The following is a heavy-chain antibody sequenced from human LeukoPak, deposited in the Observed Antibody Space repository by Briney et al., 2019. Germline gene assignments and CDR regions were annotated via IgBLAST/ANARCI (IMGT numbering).Heavy chain of an antibody. CDR3: ARLEPTIMIVRN. D-gene: IGHD3-22*01. V-gene: IGHV1-8*03. CDR1: GYTFTSYD. CDR2: MNPNSGNT. J-gene: IGHJ4*02. Sequence: GASVKVSCKASGYTFTSYDINWVRQATGQGLEWMGWMNPNSGNTGYAQKFQGRVTITRNTSISTAYMELSSLRSEDTAVYYCARLEPTIMIVRNWGQGTLVTVSS.